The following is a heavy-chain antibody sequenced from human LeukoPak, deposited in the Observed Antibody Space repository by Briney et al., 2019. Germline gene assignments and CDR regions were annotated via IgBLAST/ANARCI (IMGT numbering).Heavy chain of an antibody. CDR1: GYTFTSYY. Sequence: GASVKVSCKASGYTFTSYYMHWVRQAPGQGLEWMGIINPSGGSTSYAQKSQGRVTMTRDTSTSTVYMELSGLRSEDTAVYYCARAPPYCSSTSCYTNFDYWGQGTLVTVSS. J-gene: IGHJ4*02. D-gene: IGHD2-2*02. CDR3: ARAPPYCSSTSCYTNFDY. CDR2: INPSGGST. V-gene: IGHV1-46*01.